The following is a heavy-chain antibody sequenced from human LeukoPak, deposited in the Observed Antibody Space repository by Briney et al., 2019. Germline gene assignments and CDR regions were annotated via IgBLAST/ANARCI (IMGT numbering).Heavy chain of an antibody. D-gene: IGHD2-15*01. Sequence: GGSLRLSCAASGFTFSSYAMHWVRQAPGKGLEWVAVISYDGSNKYYADSVKGRFTISRDNSKNTLYLQMNSLRAEDTAVYYCARASCSGGSCYSDYWGQGTLVTVSS. CDR2: ISYDGSNK. CDR1: GFTFSSYA. J-gene: IGHJ4*02. V-gene: IGHV3-30-3*01. CDR3: ARASCSGGSCYSDY.